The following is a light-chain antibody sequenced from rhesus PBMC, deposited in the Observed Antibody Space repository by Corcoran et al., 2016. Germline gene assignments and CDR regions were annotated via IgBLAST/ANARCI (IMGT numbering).Light chain of an antibody. Sequence: QAAPTQPPSVSGSPGQSVTIACTGTSSDVGGYNYVSWDQQHPGKAHNLMLYGVSKRPSGVSDRFSGSKSGNTASLTISGLQAGDEADAYCCSYTPSSTYIFGAGTRLTVL. CDR3: CSYTPSSTYI. CDR1: SSDVGGYNY. V-gene: IGLV2S7*01. J-gene: IGLJ1*01. CDR2: GVS.